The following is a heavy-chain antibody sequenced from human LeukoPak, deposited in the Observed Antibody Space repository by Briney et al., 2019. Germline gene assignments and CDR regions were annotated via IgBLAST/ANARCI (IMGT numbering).Heavy chain of an antibody. Sequence: SETLSLTCTVSGGSISSGGYYWSWIRQPPGKGLEWIGEINHSGSTNYNPSLKSRVTISVDTSKNQFSLKLSSVTAADTAVYYCARGRIRGYSYGVGRAVSNYFDYWSQGTLVTVSS. V-gene: IGHV4-39*07. J-gene: IGHJ4*02. CDR2: INHSGST. D-gene: IGHD5-18*01. CDR1: GGSISSGGYY. CDR3: ARGRIRGYSYGVGRAVSNYFDY.